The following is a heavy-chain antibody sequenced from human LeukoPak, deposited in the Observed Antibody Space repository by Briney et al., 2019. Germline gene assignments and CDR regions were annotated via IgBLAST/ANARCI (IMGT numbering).Heavy chain of an antibody. CDR3: ARGTLYGDTGFDY. D-gene: IGHD4-17*01. CDR2: INPNSGGT. CDR1: GYTFTGYY. J-gene: IGHJ4*02. V-gene: IGHV1-2*02. Sequence: ASVKVSRKASGYTFTGYYMHWVRQAPGQGLEWMGWINPNSGGTNYAQKFQGRVTMTRDTSISTAYMELSRLRSDDTAVYYCARGTLYGDTGFDYWGQGTLVTVSS.